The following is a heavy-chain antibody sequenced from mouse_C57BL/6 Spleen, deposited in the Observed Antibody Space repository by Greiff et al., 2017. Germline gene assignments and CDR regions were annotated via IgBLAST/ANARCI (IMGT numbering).Heavy chain of an antibody. D-gene: IGHD1-3*01. CDR2: ISYDGSN. Sequence: EVQLVESGPGLVKPSQSLSLTCSVTGYSITSGYYWNWIRQFPGNKLEWMGYISYDGSNNYNPSLKNRISITRDTSTNQFFLKLNSVATEDTATYYCASNFYWYFDGWGTGTTVTVSS. CDR1: GYSITSGYY. J-gene: IGHJ1*03. V-gene: IGHV3-6*01. CDR3: ASNFYWYFDG.